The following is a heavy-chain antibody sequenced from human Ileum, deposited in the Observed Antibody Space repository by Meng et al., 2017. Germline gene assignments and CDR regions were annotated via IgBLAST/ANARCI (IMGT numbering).Heavy chain of an antibody. D-gene: IGHD3-3*01. V-gene: IGHV4-30-4*01. J-gene: IGHJ5*02. CDR1: GGSISSGDYF. Sequence: QVQLQESGPGLVKPSQTLSLTCTVSGGSISSGDYFWCWIRQPPGMGLEWIGYIYYSGSTYYNPSLKSRVTISVDTSKNQFSLKLSSVTAADTAVYYCARENTIFGVVWGSWFDPWGQGTLVTVSS. CDR2: IYYSGST. CDR3: ARENTIFGVVWGSWFDP.